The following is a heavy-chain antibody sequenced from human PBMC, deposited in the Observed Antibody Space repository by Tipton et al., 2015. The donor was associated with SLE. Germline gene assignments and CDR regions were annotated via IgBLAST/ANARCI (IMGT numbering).Heavy chain of an antibody. J-gene: IGHJ4*02. Sequence: GSLRLSCATSGFTFRNYGLHWVRQAPGKGLEWVAYIRYDGDVTYYTESVKGRFTLSRDNSKNTLYLQMNRLRVEDTAVYYCAGGTGAYFDHWGQGTLVTVSS. V-gene: IGHV3-30*02. CDR2: IRYDGDVT. D-gene: IGHD3-16*01. CDR1: GFTFRNYG. CDR3: AGGTGAYFDH.